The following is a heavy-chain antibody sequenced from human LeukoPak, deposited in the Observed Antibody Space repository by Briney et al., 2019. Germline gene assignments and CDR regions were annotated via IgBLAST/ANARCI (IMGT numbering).Heavy chain of an antibody. Sequence: SETLSLTCTVSGGTISSGSYYWGWIRQPPGKGLEWIGTIHYSGSTYYNPSLKSRVTISVDTSKNQFSLKLTSVTAADTAVYYCARSRGSYGCFDPWGQGTLVTVSS. D-gene: IGHD1-26*01. CDR3: ARSRGSYGCFDP. CDR2: IHYSGST. J-gene: IGHJ5*02. V-gene: IGHV4-39*07. CDR1: GGTISSGSYY.